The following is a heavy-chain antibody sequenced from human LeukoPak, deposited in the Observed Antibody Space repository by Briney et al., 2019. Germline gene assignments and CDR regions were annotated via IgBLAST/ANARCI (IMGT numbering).Heavy chain of an antibody. CDR3: TRHIWFGEDWYFDL. CDR2: SRSKANNYAT. Sequence: GGSLTLTCAASGFTSSGSAMHWVRQPSSKGLELVGRSRSKANNYATTYAASVKGRFTISRDDSKNTAYLQMNSLKTEDTAVYYCTRHIWFGEDWYFDLWGRGTLVTVSS. J-gene: IGHJ2*01. V-gene: IGHV3-73*01. CDR1: GFTSSGSA. D-gene: IGHD3-10*01.